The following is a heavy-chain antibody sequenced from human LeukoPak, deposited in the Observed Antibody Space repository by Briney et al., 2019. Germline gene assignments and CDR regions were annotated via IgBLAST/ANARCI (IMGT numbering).Heavy chain of an antibody. CDR2: IRYDGSNK. D-gene: IGHD1-26*01. V-gene: IGHV3-30*02. Sequence: QSGGSLRLSCAASGFTFSSYGMHWVRQAPGKGLEWVAFIRYDGSNKYYADSVKGRFTISRDNSKNTLYLQMNSLRAEDTAVYYCAKGDSGSYEGNLDYWGQGTLVTVSS. CDR1: GFTFSSYG. J-gene: IGHJ4*02. CDR3: AKGDSGSYEGNLDY.